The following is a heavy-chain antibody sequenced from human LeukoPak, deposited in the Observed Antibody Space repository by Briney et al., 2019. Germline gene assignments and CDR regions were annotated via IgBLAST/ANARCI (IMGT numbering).Heavy chain of an antibody. CDR3: ARVLHGGWPSPYYYYYGMDV. CDR2: IYYSGST. CDR1: GGSISSYY. J-gene: IGHJ6*04. Sequence: SETLSLTCTVSGGSISSYYWSWIRQPPGKGLEWIGYIYYSGSTNYNPSLKSRVTISVDTSKNQFSLKLSSVTAADTAVYYCARVLHGGWPSPYYYYYGMDVWGKGTTVTVSS. D-gene: IGHD6-19*01. V-gene: IGHV4-59*01.